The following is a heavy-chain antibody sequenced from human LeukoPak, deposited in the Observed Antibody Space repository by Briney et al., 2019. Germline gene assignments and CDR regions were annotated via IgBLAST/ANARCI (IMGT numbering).Heavy chain of an antibody. CDR1: GYTFTSYY. J-gene: IGHJ4*02. CDR2: NNPSGGST. CDR3: ARSSAAAGYDY. V-gene: IGHV1-46*01. D-gene: IGHD6-13*01. Sequence: ASVKVSCKASGYTFTSYYMHWVRQAPGQGLEWMGINNPSGGSTSYAQKFQGRVTMTRDMSTSTVYMELSSLRSEDTAVYYCARSSAAAGYDYWGQGTLVTVSS.